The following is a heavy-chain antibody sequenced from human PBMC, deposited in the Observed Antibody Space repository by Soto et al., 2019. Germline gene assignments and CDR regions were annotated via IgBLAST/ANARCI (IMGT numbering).Heavy chain of an antibody. D-gene: IGHD3-16*01. CDR1: GFSLSPYW. Sequence: EVHLEESGGGLVQPGWSPILSCAASGFSLSPYWMHWVRQVPGRGLEWVARISSDGVGAAYADSVKGRFFISRDIARNSLSLQMNSLRADDTAVYYCARDLGGPDYGGRGTSVTVSS. CDR3: ARDLGGPDY. J-gene: IGHJ4*02. V-gene: IGHV3-74*03. CDR2: ISSDGVGA.